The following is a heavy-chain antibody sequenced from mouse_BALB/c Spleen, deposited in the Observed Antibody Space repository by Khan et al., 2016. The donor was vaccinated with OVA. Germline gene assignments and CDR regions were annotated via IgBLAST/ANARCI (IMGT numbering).Heavy chain of an antibody. CDR2: INYSGST. V-gene: IGHV3-2*02. J-gene: IGHJ3*01. Sequence: VQLKESGPGLVKPSQSLSLTCTVTGYSITSEYAWNWIRQFPGNKLEWMGYINYSGSTRFNPSLKSRTSIPRDTSKNQFFLQLNSVTTEDTATYYCTRKDYYDYDPFPYWGQGTLVTVSA. CDR3: TRKDYYDYDPFPY. D-gene: IGHD2-4*01. CDR1: GYSITSEYA.